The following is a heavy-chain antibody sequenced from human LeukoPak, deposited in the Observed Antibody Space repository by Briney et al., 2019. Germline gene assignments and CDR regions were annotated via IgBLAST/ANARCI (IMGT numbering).Heavy chain of an antibody. Sequence: GGSLRLSCAASEFDFSSHAMTWVRQAPGKGLEWVSAISISGSKTYYADSVKGRFTISRDNSKNTLYLQMNSLRAEDTAVYYCARDSGGRVYNYWGQGTLVTVSS. V-gene: IGHV3-23*01. CDR3: ARDSGGRVYNY. J-gene: IGHJ4*02. CDR1: EFDFSSHA. CDR2: ISISGSKT. D-gene: IGHD6-13*01.